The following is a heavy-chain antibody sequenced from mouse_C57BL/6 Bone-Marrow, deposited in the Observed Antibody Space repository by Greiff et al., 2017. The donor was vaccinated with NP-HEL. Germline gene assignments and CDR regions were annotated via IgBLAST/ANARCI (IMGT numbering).Heavy chain of an antibody. CDR1: GYTFTSYW. V-gene: IGHV1-64*01. Sequence: QVQLKQPGAELVKPGASVKLSCKASGYTFTSYWMHWVKQRPGQGLEWIGMIHPNSGSTNYNEKFKSKATLTVDKSSSTAYMQLSSLTSEDSAVYYCARLGYDYGPAYWGQGTLVTVSA. CDR3: ARLGYDYGPAY. CDR2: IHPNSGST. D-gene: IGHD2-4*01. J-gene: IGHJ3*01.